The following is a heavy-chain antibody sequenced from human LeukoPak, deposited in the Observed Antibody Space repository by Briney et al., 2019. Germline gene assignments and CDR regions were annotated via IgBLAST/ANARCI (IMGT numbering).Heavy chain of an antibody. D-gene: IGHD2-21*01. V-gene: IGHV4-59*08. CDR1: GGSISSYY. CDR2: IYYSGST. CDR3: ARLPILSTAPFYYYYYGMDV. J-gene: IGHJ6*02. Sequence: SETLSLTCTVSGGSISSYYWSWIRQPPGKGLEWIGYIYYSGSTKYNPSLKSRVTISVDTSKNQFSLKLNPGTAADTAVYYCARLPILSTAPFYYYYYGMDVWGQGTTVTVSS.